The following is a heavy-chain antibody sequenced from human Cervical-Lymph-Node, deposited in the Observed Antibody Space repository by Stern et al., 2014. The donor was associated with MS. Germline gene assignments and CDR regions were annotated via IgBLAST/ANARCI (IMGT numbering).Heavy chain of an antibody. CDR3: ARHLGSHESGWFDP. CDR2: IMPILGTS. Sequence: QLVQSGAEVKKPGSSVKVSCQASGGTLISYPISWVRQAPGQGLEWLGSIMPILGTSNYAHKFQGRVTITADESTTTIYMELRSLKSEDTAVYYCARHLGSHESGWFDPWGQGTLVTVSS. J-gene: IGHJ5*02. V-gene: IGHV1-69*18. CDR1: GGTLISYP. D-gene: IGHD1-26*01.